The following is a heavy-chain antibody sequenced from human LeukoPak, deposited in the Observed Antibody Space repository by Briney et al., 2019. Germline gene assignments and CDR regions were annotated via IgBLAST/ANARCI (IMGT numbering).Heavy chain of an antibody. CDR3: ARAGYCSSTSCYGDLNWFDP. J-gene: IGHJ5*02. CDR2: IIPIFGTA. CDR1: GGTFSSYA. D-gene: IGHD2-2*01. Sequence: SVKVSCKASGGTFSSYAISWVRQAPGQGLEWMGRIIPIFGTASYAQKFQGRVTITTDESTSTAYMELSSLRSEDTAVYYCARAGYCSSTSCYGDLNWFDPWGQGTLVTVSS. V-gene: IGHV1-69*05.